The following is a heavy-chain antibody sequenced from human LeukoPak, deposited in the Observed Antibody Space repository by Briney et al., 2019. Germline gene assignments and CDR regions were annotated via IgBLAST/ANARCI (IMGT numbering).Heavy chain of an antibody. Sequence: GGSLRLSCAASGFTFSSYWMTWVRQAPGKGLEWVANINQDGSEKFYVDSVKGRFTISRDNAKNSLYLQMNSLRAEDTAVYYCGKLRFLDCWGQGTLVTVSS. D-gene: IGHD3-3*01. CDR1: GFTFSSYW. J-gene: IGHJ4*02. V-gene: IGHV3-7*01. CDR2: INQDGSEK. CDR3: GKLRFLDC.